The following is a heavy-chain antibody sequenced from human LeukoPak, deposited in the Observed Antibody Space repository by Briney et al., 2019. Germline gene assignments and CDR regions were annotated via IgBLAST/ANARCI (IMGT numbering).Heavy chain of an antibody. CDR3: AKGQHYGSGCPIDY. D-gene: IGHD3-10*01. CDR1: GFTFSSYD. V-gene: IGHV3-13*01. CDR2: IGTAGDT. Sequence: GGSLRLSCAASGFTFSSYDMHWVRQATGKGLEWVSAIGTAGDTYYPGSVKGRFTISRENAKNSLYLQMNSLRAGDTAVYYCAKGQHYGSGCPIDYWGQGTLVTVSS. J-gene: IGHJ4*02.